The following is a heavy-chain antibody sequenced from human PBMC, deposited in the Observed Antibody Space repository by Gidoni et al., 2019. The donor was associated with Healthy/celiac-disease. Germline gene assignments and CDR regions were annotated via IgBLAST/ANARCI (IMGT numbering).Heavy chain of an antibody. J-gene: IGHJ3*02. D-gene: IGHD3-22*01. CDR1: GGTFSSYA. V-gene: IGHV1-69*01. CDR2: IIPIFGTA. CDR3: ARDHRPFYYYDSSGYPGHDAFDI. Sequence: QVQLVQSGAEVKKPGSSVKVSCKASGGTFSSYAISWVRQAPGQGLEWMGGIIPIFGTANYAQKFQGRVTITADESTSTAYMELSSLRSEDTAVYYCARDHRPFYYYDSSGYPGHDAFDIWGQGTMVTVSS.